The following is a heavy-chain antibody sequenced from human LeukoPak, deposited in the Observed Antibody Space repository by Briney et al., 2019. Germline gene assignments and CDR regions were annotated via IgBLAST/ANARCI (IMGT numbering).Heavy chain of an antibody. CDR2: ISGSGGST. Sequence: PGGSLRLSCAASGFTFSSYAMSWVRQAPGKGLEWVSAISGSGGSTYYADSVKGRFTISRDNSKNTLYLQMSSLRAEDTAVFYGAKELVYGSSGYSLFGYWGQGTLGNV. J-gene: IGHJ4*02. CDR3: AKELVYGSSGYSLFGY. D-gene: IGHD3-22*01. V-gene: IGHV3-23*01. CDR1: GFTFSSYA.